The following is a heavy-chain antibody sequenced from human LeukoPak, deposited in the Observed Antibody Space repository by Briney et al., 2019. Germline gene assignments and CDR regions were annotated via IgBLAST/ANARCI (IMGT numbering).Heavy chain of an antibody. CDR2: IYPGDSDT. J-gene: IGHJ4*02. Sequence: GESPKISCKGSGYRFTSYWIGWVRPMPGKGLEWMGIIYPGDSDTRYSPSFQGQVTISADKSISTAYLQWSSLKASDTAMYYCARLYYDFWSADYWGQGTLVTVSS. D-gene: IGHD3-3*01. V-gene: IGHV5-51*01. CDR1: GYRFTSYW. CDR3: ARLYYDFWSADY.